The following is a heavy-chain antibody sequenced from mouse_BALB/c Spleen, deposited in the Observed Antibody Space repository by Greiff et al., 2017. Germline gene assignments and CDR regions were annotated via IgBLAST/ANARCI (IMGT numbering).Heavy chain of an antibody. Sequence: VKLVESGAELARPGASVKMSCKASGYTFTSYTMHWVKQRPGQGLEWIGYINPSSGYTNYNQKFKDKATLTADKSSSTAYMQLSSLTSEDSAVYYCARFNFYYAMDYWGQGTSVTVSS. CDR2: INPSSGYT. V-gene: IGHV1-4*01. CDR3: ARFNFYYAMDY. CDR1: GYTFTSYT. J-gene: IGHJ4*01. D-gene: IGHD1-3*01.